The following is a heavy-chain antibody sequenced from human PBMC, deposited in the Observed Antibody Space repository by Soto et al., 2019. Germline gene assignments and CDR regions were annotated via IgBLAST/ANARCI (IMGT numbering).Heavy chain of an antibody. V-gene: IGHV3-21*01. J-gene: IGHJ4*02. Sequence: GGSLRLSCASSGFTFSTYTMNWVRRAPGKGLEWVSSINGRGNYIYYAESVKGRFTISRDNAKNSLYLQMDRLRAEDTALYYCVREDGKVGTNSAFDYWGLGALVTVSS. CDR3: VREDGKVGTNSAFDY. CDR1: GFTFSTYT. CDR2: INGRGNYI. D-gene: IGHD1-26*01.